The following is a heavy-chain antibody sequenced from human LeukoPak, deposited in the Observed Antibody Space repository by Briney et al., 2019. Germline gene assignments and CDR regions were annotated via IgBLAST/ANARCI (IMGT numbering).Heavy chain of an antibody. D-gene: IGHD2-2*01. CDR3: ARDGGYCSSTSCSPPSKYGMDV. Sequence: PGGSLRLSCAASGFTFSSYSMNWVRQAPGKGLEWVSYISSSRSTLYYADSVKGRFTISRDNAKNSLYLQMNSLRDEDTAVYYCARDGGYCSSTSCSPPSKYGMDVWGQGTTVTVSS. J-gene: IGHJ6*02. CDR1: GFTFSSYS. V-gene: IGHV3-48*02. CDR2: ISSSRSTL.